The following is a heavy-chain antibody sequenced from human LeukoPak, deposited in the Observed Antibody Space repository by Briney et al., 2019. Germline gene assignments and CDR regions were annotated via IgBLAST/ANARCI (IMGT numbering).Heavy chain of an antibody. CDR1: GFTLSSNY. Sequence: GWTLRLSCAASGFTLSSNYMSWVRQAPGKGLEWGSVIYSGGSTYYSDSVKGRFTLSRDNSKNTLYLQMNSLRAEDTAVYYCARGEMATTGDYYGMDVWGQGTTVTVSS. D-gene: IGHD5-24*01. CDR3: ARGEMATTGDYYGMDV. V-gene: IGHV3-53*01. CDR2: IYSGGST. J-gene: IGHJ6*02.